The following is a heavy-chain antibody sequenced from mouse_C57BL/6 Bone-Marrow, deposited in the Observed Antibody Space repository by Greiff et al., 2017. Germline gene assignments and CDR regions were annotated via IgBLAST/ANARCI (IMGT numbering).Heavy chain of an antibody. D-gene: IGHD2-1*01. CDR2: ISDGGSYT. CDR1: GFTFSSYA. Sequence: EVQVVESGGGLVKPGGSLKLSCAASGFTFSSYAMSWVRQTPEKRLEWVATISDGGSYTYYPDNVKGRFTISRDNAKNNLYLQMSHLKSEDTAMYYCARDRDPIYYGNYGWFAYWGQGTLVTVSA. V-gene: IGHV5-4*01. CDR3: ARDRDPIYYGNYGWFAY. J-gene: IGHJ3*01.